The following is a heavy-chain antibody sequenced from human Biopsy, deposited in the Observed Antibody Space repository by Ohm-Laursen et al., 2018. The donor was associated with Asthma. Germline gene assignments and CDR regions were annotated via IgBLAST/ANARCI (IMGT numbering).Heavy chain of an antibody. J-gene: IGHJ4*02. CDR1: GGSISSGAYY. D-gene: IGHD1-26*01. CDR2: IYSGGTS. Sequence: LSLTCTVSGGSISSGAYYWSWVRQAPGKGLEWVSVIYSGGTSHTADSVRGRFTISRDNSKNTLFLEMNSLRPEDTAVYYCAKELFPGWELRRGPDSWGQGTLVTVSS. CDR3: AKELFPGWELRRGPDS. V-gene: IGHV3-53*05.